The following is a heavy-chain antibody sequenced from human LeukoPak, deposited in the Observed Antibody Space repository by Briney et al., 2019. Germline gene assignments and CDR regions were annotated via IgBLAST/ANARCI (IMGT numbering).Heavy chain of an antibody. V-gene: IGHV3-13*01. Sequence: GGSLRLSCAASGFTFSSYDMHWVRQATGKGLEWVSAIGTAGDTYYPGSVKGRFTISRENAKNSLYLQMNSLRAEDTAVYYCARDLAAAGYFDYWGQGTLVTVSS. D-gene: IGHD6-13*01. CDR1: GFTFSSYD. J-gene: IGHJ4*02. CDR3: ARDLAAAGYFDY. CDR2: IGTAGDT.